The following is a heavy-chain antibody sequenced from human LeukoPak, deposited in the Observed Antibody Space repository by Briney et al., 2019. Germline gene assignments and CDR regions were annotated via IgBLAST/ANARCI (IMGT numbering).Heavy chain of an antibody. CDR3: ARGTVTTLDY. V-gene: IGHV4-59*12. CDR1: GGSIRSYY. CDR2: IYYSGSA. D-gene: IGHD4-17*01. J-gene: IGHJ4*02. Sequence: PSETLSLTCTVSGGSIRSYYWGWIRQPPGKGLEWIAYIYYSGSANYNPSLKSRVTISVDTSKNQFSLKLSSVTAADTAVYYCARGTVTTLDYWGQGTLVTVSS.